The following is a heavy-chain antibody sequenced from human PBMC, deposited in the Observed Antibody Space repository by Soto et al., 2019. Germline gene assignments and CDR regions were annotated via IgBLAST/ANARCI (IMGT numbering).Heavy chain of an antibody. Sequence: GASVKVSCKASGYTFTSYGISWVRQAPGQGLEWMGWISAYNGNTNYAQKLQGRVTMTTDTSTSTAYMELRSLRSDDTAVYYCARAYYYDSSGYTLRCYFDYWGQGTLVTVSS. CDR2: ISAYNGNT. CDR3: ARAYYYDSSGYTLRCYFDY. CDR1: GYTFTSYG. V-gene: IGHV1-18*01. J-gene: IGHJ4*02. D-gene: IGHD3-22*01.